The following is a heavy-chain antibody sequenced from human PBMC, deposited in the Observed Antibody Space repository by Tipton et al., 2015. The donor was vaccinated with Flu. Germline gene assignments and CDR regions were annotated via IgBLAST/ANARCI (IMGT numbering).Heavy chain of an antibody. CDR1: GFTFNTYW. Sequence: SLRLSCTASGFTFNTYWMSWVRQAPGKGLEWVANIKQGGSEKYYVDSVKGRFTISRDNARNPLYLQLNSLRAEDTALYYCARTRGGYCTTTSCFADYFDFWGQGTLVTVSS. J-gene: IGHJ4*02. D-gene: IGHD2-2*01. CDR3: ARTRGGYCTTTSCFADYFDF. V-gene: IGHV3-7*01. CDR2: IKQGGSEK.